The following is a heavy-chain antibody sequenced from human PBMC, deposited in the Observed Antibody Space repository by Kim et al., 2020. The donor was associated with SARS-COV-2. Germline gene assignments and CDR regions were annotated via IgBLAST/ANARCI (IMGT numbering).Heavy chain of an antibody. CDR1: GYSFTSYW. D-gene: IGHD6-13*01. CDR3: ARPYPLGIAAAEVVY. V-gene: IGHV5-51*01. J-gene: IGHJ4*02. CDR2: IYPGDSDT. Sequence: GESLKISCKGSGYSFTSYWIGWVRQMPGKGLEWMGIIYPGDSDTRYSPSFQGQVTISADKSISTAYLQWSSLKASDTAMYYCARPYPLGIAAAEVVYWGQGTLVTVSS.